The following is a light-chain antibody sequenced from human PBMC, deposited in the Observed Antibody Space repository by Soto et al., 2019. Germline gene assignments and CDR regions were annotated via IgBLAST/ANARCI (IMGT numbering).Light chain of an antibody. J-gene: IGKJ3*01. CDR3: QQYNSYSQFT. CDR1: QSIKNW. CDR2: KAS. V-gene: IGKV1-5*03. Sequence: DIQMTQSPSTLSASVGDRVTITCRASQSIKNWLAWYQQKPGEAPKLLIYKASTLESGVPSRFSGSGSETEFTLTISCLQPDDVATYHCQQYNSYSQFTFGPGTKVDIK.